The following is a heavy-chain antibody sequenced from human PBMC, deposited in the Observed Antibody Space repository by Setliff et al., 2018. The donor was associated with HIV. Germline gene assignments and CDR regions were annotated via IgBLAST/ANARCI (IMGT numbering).Heavy chain of an antibody. J-gene: IGHJ2*01. CDR3: ARAAYSGTYLWEPATDL. D-gene: IGHD1-26*01. CDR1: GDSITRGSYY. CDR2: IYTSGKI. Sequence: TSETLSLTCTVSGDSITRGSYYWSRIRQPAGKGLEWIGHIYTSGKIHYSPSLKSRITISADTSKNQLSPNLSSVTAADTAVYYCARAAYSGTYLWEPATDLWGRGTLVTVSS. V-gene: IGHV4-61*09.